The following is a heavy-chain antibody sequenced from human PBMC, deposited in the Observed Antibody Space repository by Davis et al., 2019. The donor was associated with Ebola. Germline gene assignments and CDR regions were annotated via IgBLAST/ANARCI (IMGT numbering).Heavy chain of an antibody. J-gene: IGHJ6*02. Sequence: ASVKVSCKTSGYIFTRYSIHWVRQAPGEGLEWVGWINGGNGDTKCSQKFQGRVTFTRDASASTAYMELSSLRSEDTAMYYCARAEDVWGQGTTVTVSS. CDR3: ARAEDV. V-gene: IGHV1-3*01. CDR1: GYIFTRYS. CDR2: INGGNGDT.